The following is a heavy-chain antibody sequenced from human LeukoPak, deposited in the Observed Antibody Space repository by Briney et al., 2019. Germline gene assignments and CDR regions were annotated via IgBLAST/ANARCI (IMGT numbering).Heavy chain of an antibody. CDR1: GYTFSSYD. CDR3: ARDGRYCSSTSCYLGYYYYYMDV. D-gene: IGHD2-2*01. V-gene: IGHV1-18*01. Sequence: ASVKVSCKASGYTFSSYDINWVRQAPGQGLEWMGWISAYNGNTNYAQKLQGRVTMTTDTSTSTAYMELRSLRSDDTAVYYCARDGRYCSSTSCYLGYYYYYMDVWGKGTTVTVSS. J-gene: IGHJ6*03. CDR2: ISAYNGNT.